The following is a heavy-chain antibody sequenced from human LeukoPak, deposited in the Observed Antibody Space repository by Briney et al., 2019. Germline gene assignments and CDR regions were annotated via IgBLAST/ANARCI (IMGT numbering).Heavy chain of an antibody. CDR3: ARDLVTVTKGFDI. J-gene: IGHJ3*02. V-gene: IGHV4-59*11. CDR2: ISYIGST. CDR1: ADSFSSHY. D-gene: IGHD4-17*01. Sequence: SETLSLTCAVSADSFSSHYWTWLRQPPGKGLEWIGYISYIGSTNYNPSLKSRVTISIDTPKNQFSLKLSSVTAADTAVYYCARDLVTVTKGFDIWGQGTMVSVSS.